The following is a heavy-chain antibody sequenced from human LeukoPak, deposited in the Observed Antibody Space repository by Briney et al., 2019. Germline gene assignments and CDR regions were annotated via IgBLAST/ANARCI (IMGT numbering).Heavy chain of an antibody. CDR1: GGSINNYY. J-gene: IGHJ4*02. D-gene: IGHD2-8*01. Sequence: SETLSLTCTVSGGSINNYYWSWIRQPPAEGLEWIGFFHHSGSKSYNPSVKRRVTIPFDPSKNHLSLNLRSVTAADTATYHCATGLYGSNGFDYWGQGTLVTVAA. CDR2: FHHSGSK. V-gene: IGHV4-59*01. CDR3: ATGLYGSNGFDY.